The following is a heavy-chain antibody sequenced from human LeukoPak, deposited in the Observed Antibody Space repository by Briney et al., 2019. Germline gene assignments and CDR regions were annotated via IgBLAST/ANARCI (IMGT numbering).Heavy chain of an antibody. V-gene: IGHV3-21*01. Sequence: GGSLRLSCAASGFTFSSYSMNWVRQAPGKGLEWVSSISSSSSYIYYADSVKGRFTISRDNAKNSLYLQMNSLRAEDTAVYYCARGFGELSEGYGMDVWGQGTTVTVSS. CDR1: GFTFSSYS. CDR3: ARGFGELSEGYGMDV. J-gene: IGHJ6*02. D-gene: IGHD3-10*01. CDR2: ISSSSSYI.